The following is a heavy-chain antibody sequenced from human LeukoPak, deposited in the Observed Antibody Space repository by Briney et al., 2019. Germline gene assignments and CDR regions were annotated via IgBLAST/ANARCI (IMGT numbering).Heavy chain of an antibody. J-gene: IGHJ4*02. CDR3: ARGLQQLGPVYYFDY. V-gene: IGHV4-39*07. CDR2: IYYSGST. D-gene: IGHD6-13*01. CDR1: GGSISSSSYY. Sequence: SETLSLTCTVSGGSISSSSYYWGWIRQPPGKGLEWIGSIYYSGSTYYNPSLKSRVTISVDTSKNQFSLKLSSVTAADTAVYYCARGLQQLGPVYYFDYWGQGTLVTVSS.